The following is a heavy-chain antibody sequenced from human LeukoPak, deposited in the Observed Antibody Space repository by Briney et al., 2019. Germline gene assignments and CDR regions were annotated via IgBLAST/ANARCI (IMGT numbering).Heavy chain of an antibody. Sequence: GGSLRLSCAASGFTFSSNYMSWGREAPGKGLEWGSVIYSASSTYSAHSLKGRFTISRDHSQNTLYLQMNSLRAEDTAVYYCARNTGYSSGWYPYYFDYWGQGPLVTVSS. CDR1: GFTFSSNY. CDR2: IYSASST. D-gene: IGHD6-19*01. CDR3: ARNTGYSSGWYPYYFDY. J-gene: IGHJ4*02. V-gene: IGHV3-66*01.